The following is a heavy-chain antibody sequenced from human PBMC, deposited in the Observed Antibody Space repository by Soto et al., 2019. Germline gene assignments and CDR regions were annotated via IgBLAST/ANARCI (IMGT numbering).Heavy chain of an antibody. D-gene: IGHD6-13*01. V-gene: IGHV3-48*02. J-gene: IGHJ3*01. CDR2: INNSSTTM. CDR3: ARRIATPAHAFDL. CDR1: GFDFSTYA. Sequence: EVQLVESGGGLVHPGGSLRLSCAASGFDFSTYAMNWVRQAPGKRPEWIAYINNSSTTMYYAVSVRGRFTISRDNARNSLYLQMDSLRDEDTAVYYCARRIATPAHAFDLWGQGTMVVVSS.